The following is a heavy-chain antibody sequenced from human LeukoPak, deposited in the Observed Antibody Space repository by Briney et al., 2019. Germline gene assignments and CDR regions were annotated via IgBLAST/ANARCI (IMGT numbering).Heavy chain of an antibody. Sequence: GGSLRLSCEVSGLTFSRYVMTWVRQAPGKGLQWVSVISGSGGITNYADSVKGRFTISRDNSKNTLYLQMNTLGAEDTAVYYCAKVADYSDYDRDYWGQGTLVTVSS. V-gene: IGHV3-23*01. J-gene: IGHJ4*02. CDR2: ISGSGGIT. CDR1: GLTFSRYV. CDR3: AKVADYSDYDRDY. D-gene: IGHD4-11*01.